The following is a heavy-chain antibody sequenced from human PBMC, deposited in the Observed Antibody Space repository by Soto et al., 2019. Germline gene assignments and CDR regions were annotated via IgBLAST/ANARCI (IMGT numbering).Heavy chain of an antibody. Sequence: AASVKVSCKTSGYTFSNCAMHWARQAPGQSLEWVGWINGGNGDTKYSQNFQGRVTITRDTSASTAYMELSSLRFEDTAVYYCASEIDATTATSLDYWGQGTLVTVSS. CDR3: ASEIDATTATSLDY. CDR2: INGGNGDT. CDR1: GYTFSNCA. J-gene: IGHJ4*02. V-gene: IGHV1-3*01. D-gene: IGHD4-17*01.